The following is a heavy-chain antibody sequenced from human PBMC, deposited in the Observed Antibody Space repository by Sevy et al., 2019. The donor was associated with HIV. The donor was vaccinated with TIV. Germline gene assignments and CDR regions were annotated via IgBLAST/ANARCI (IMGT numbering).Heavy chain of an antibody. CDR3: SSQRTIAVAGDYFDY. D-gene: IGHD6-19*01. CDR1: GFTFTGST. J-gene: IGHJ4*02. CDR2: IRSRAKTYAT. V-gene: IGHV3-73*01. Sequence: GGSLRLSCAASGFTFTGSTMYWVRQASGKGLEWVARIRSRAKTYATAYAASVKGRFTISRDDSRNTAYLQMNSLKTEDAAVYYCSSQRTIAVAGDYFDYWGQGTLVTVSS.